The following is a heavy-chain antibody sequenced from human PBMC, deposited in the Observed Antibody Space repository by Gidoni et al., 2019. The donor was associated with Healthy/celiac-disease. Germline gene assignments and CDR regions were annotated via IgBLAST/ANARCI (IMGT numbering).Heavy chain of an antibody. CDR2: ISSSSSYR. D-gene: IGHD1-26*01. J-gene: IGHJ4*02. CDR3: AREGWELGYFDY. CDR1: GFTFSSYS. Sequence: EVQLVESGGGLVKPGGSLRLSCAASGFTFSSYSMNWVRQAPGKGLGWVSSISSSSSYRYYADSVKGRFTISRDNAKNSLYLQMNSLRAEDTAVYYCAREGWELGYFDYWGQGTLVTVSS. V-gene: IGHV3-21*01.